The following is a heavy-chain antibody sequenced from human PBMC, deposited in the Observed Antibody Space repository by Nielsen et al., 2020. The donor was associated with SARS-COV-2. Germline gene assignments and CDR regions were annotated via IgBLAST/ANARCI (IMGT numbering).Heavy chain of an antibody. D-gene: IGHD1-26*01. CDR2: IFYTGST. Sequence: SETLSLTCSVSGASVITDDDRWTWIRQPPGKGLEWIGYIFYTGSTNYNPSFKSRVIISLDTSKNQFSLELSSVTAADTAVYYCARVLSGWFDPWGQGILVTVSS. J-gene: IGHJ5*02. CDR1: GASVITDDDR. V-gene: IGHV4-61*08. CDR3: ARVLSGWFDP.